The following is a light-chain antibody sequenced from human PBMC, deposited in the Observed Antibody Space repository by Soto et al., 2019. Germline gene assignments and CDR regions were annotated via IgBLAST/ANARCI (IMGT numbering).Light chain of an antibody. CDR3: QQYGSSAPIT. J-gene: IGKJ5*01. Sequence: EIVLTRSPGTLSLSPGERATLSCRASQSVSSNYLAWYQQKPGQAPSLLIYDASSRATGIPDRFSGSGSGTDFTLTISRLEPEDFAMYYCQQYGSSAPITFGQGTRLEIE. V-gene: IGKV3-20*01. CDR2: DAS. CDR1: QSVSSNY.